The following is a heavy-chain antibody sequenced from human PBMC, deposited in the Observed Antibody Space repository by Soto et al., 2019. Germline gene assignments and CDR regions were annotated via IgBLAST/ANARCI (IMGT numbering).Heavy chain of an antibody. Sequence: GGSLRLSCAASGFTFSSYSMNWVRQAPGKGLEWVSYISSSSSTIYYADSVKGRFTISRDNAKNSLYLQMNSLRDEDTAVYYCARDGGNFAGGYRILYYGMDVWGQGTTVTVSS. J-gene: IGHJ6*02. CDR1: GFTFSSYS. CDR3: ARDGGNFAGGYRILYYGMDV. CDR2: ISSSSSTI. D-gene: IGHD3-22*01. V-gene: IGHV3-48*02.